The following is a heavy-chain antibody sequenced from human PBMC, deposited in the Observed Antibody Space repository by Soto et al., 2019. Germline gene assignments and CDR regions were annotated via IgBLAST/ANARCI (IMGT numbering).Heavy chain of an antibody. CDR3: ARQGIAVAGWYYYGMDV. J-gene: IGHJ6*02. Sequence: TSETLSLTCAVSGGSISSSCYYWGWIRQPPGKGLEWIGSIYYSGSTYYNPSLKSRVTISVDTSKNQSSLKLSSVTAADTAVYYCARQGIAVAGWYYYGMDVWGQGTTVTVSS. V-gene: IGHV4-39*01. D-gene: IGHD6-19*01. CDR2: IYYSGST. CDR1: GGSISSSCYY.